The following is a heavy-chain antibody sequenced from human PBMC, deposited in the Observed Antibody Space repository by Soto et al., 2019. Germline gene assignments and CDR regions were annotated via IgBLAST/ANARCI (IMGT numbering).Heavy chain of an antibody. Sequence: QVQLVESGGGVVQPGRSLRLSCAASGFTFSSYVMHWVRQAPGKGLEWVAVISYDGNNKYYADSVKGRFTISRDNSKNTLYLQMNSLRAEDTAVYYCARAGCDGGRCYTLVGLRYGMDVWGQGTTVTVS. V-gene: IGHV3-30-3*01. CDR3: ARAGCDGGRCYTLVGLRYGMDV. J-gene: IGHJ6*02. CDR1: GFTFSSYV. CDR2: ISYDGNNK. D-gene: IGHD2-15*01.